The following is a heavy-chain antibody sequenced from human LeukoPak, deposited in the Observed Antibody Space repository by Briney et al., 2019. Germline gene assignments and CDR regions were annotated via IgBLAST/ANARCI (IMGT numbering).Heavy chain of an antibody. CDR1: GFTFSSYW. CDR3: ARGPRYSSSYYYYYYMDV. V-gene: IGHV3-7*01. CDR2: IKQDGSEK. D-gene: IGHD6-6*01. J-gene: IGHJ6*03. Sequence: PGGPLRLSCAASGFTFSSYWMSWVRQAPGKGLEWVANIKQDGSEKYYVDSVKGRFTISRDNAKNSLYLQMNSLRAEDTAVYYCARGPRYSSSYYYYYYMDVWGKGTTVTVSS.